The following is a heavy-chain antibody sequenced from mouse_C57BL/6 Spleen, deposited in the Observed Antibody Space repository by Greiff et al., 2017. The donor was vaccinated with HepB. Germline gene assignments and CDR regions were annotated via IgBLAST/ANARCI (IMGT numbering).Heavy chain of an antibody. D-gene: IGHD2-1*01. CDR3: ARVYGNYLFAY. CDR2: ISDGGSYT. J-gene: IGHJ3*01. CDR1: GFTFSSYA. V-gene: IGHV5-4*03. Sequence: DVKLVESGGGLVKPGGSLKLSCAASGFTFSSYAMSWVRQTPEKRLEWVATISDGGSYTYYPDNVKGRFTISRDNAKNNLYLQMSHLKSEDTAMYYCARVYGNYLFAYWGQGTLVTVSA.